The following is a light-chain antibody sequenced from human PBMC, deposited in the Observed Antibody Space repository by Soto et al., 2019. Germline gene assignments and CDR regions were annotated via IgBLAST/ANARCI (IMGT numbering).Light chain of an antibody. CDR2: EVS. Sequence: QSALTQPPSASGSPGQSVTISCIGTSSDVGGYNYVSWYQQHPGKAPKLMIYEVSKRPSGVPDRFSGSKSGNTASLTVSGLKAEDDADYYCSSYAASNNLGVFGGGTQLTVL. CDR1: SSDVGGYNY. J-gene: IGLJ2*01. V-gene: IGLV2-8*01. CDR3: SSYAASNNLGV.